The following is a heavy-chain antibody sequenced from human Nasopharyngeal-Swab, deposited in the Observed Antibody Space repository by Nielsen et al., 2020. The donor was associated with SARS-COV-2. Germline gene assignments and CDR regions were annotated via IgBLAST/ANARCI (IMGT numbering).Heavy chain of an antibody. CDR1: GGSLSGYY. V-gene: IGHV4-34*01. CDR3: SKDYDGSLGWDDY. D-gene: IGHD3-10*01. CDR2: INSSGST. Sequence: SETLSLTCAVYGGSLSGYYWSWIRQPPGKGRDWIGEINSSGSTNYNPSLKSRVTMSVDTSKNQFSLKMTSVTAADTAVYYCSKDYDGSLGWDDYWGQGTVVTVSS. J-gene: IGHJ4*02.